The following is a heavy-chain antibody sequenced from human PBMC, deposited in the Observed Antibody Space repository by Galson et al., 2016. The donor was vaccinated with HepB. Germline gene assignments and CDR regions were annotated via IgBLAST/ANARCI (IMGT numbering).Heavy chain of an antibody. CDR3: ARTSLATTGGKYYFDN. CDR1: GGSVNSGAYY. Sequence: TLSLTCTVSGGSVNSGAYYWNWIRQHPGQGLEWIGYVYHSGRTIYNPSLESRVSMSMATSQNQFSLRLTSVTAADTAIYYCARTSLATTGGKYYFDNWGQGTLVTVTS. CDR2: VYHSGRT. D-gene: IGHD1-1*01. V-gene: IGHV4-31*03. J-gene: IGHJ4*02.